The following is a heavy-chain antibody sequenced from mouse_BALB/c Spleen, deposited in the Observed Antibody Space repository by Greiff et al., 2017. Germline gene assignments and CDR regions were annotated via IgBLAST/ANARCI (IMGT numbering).Heavy chain of an antibody. J-gene: IGHJ3*01. Sequence: QVQLQQSGPGLVAPSQSLSITCTVSGFSLTSYGVHWVRQPPGKGLEWLGVIWAGGSTNYNSALMSRLSISKDNSKSQVFLKMNSLQTDDTAMYYCARPYDGYYGWFAYWGQGTLVTVSA. V-gene: IGHV2-9*02. CDR3: ARPYDGYYGWFAY. D-gene: IGHD2-3*01. CDR2: IWAGGST. CDR1: GFSLTSYG.